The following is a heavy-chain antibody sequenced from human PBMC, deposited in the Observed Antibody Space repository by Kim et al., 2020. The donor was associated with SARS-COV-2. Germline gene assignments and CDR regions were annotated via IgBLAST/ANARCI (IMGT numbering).Heavy chain of an antibody. J-gene: IGHJ6*02. D-gene: IGHD3-22*01. CDR3: VKDMAQTRITRIGYGMDV. CDR1: GFTFSSYA. Sequence: GGSLRLSCAASGFTFSSYAMSWVRQAPGKGLEWVSAISGSGGSTYYADSVKGRFTISRDNSKNTLYLQMNSLRAEDTAVYYCVKDMAQTRITRIGYGMDVWGQGTTVTVSS. CDR2: ISGSGGST. V-gene: IGHV3-23*01.